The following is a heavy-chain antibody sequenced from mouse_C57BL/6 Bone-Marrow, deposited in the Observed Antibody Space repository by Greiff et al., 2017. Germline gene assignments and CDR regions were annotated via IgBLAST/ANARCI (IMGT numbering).Heavy chain of an antibody. CDR1: GYTFTSYW. CDR2: IDPSDSYT. CDR3: ARECITYAIDY. Sequence: QVQLQQPGAELVKPGASVKLSCKASGYTFTSYWMQWGKQRPGQGLEWIGEIDPSDSYTNYNQKFKGTATLTVDTSSSTAYMQLSSLTSEDSAVYYCARECITYAIDYWGQGTSVTVSS. J-gene: IGHJ4*01. V-gene: IGHV1-50*01.